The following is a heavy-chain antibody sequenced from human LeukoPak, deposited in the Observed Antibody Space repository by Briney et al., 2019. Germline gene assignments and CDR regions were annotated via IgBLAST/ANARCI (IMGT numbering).Heavy chain of an antibody. V-gene: IGHV1-69*13. CDR1: GGTFSSYA. CDR3: ARSMITFGGVIAIGGNWFDP. D-gene: IGHD3-16*02. Sequence: SVKVSCKASGGTFSSYAISWVRQAPGQGLEWMGGIIPIFGTANYAQKFQGRVTITADESTSTAYMELSSLRSEDTAVYYCARSMITFGGVIAIGGNWFDPWGQGTLVTVSS. CDR2: IIPIFGTA. J-gene: IGHJ5*02.